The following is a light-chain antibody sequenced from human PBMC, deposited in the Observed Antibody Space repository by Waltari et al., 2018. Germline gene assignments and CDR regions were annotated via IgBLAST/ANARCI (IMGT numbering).Light chain of an antibody. CDR2: DVR. Sequence: QSALTQPASVSASPGQSITISCTGTSSDVGAYNYVSWYQQHPGKTPKLIIYDVRIRHSVVSNRFSGSKSGNTASLTISGLQADDEADYYCSSSTSSTTRVFGGGTRLTVL. V-gene: IGLV2-14*03. J-gene: IGLJ3*02. CDR3: SSSTSSTTRV. CDR1: SSDVGAYNY.